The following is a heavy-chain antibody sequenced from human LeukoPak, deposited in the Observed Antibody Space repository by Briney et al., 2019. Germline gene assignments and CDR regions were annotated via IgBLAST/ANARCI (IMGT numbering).Heavy chain of an antibody. D-gene: IGHD2-21*02. CDR3: ASPSGLYCGGDCYFWSYYYGMDV. CDR2: ISAYNGNT. J-gene: IGHJ6*02. CDR1: GYTFTSYG. Sequence: GSSVKVSCKASGYTFTSYGISWVRQAPGQGLEWMGWISAYNGNTNYAQKFQGRVTITADESTSTAYMELSSLRSEDTAVYYCASPSGLYCGGDCYFWSYYYGMDVWGQGTTVTVSS. V-gene: IGHV1-18*01.